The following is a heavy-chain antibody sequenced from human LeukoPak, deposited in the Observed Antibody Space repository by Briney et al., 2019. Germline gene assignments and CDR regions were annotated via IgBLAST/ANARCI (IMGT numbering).Heavy chain of an antibody. V-gene: IGHV3-15*01. J-gene: IGHJ4*02. CDR2: IKSKTDGGTT. CDR1: GFTFSNAW. CDR3: TTDGEGYCSGGSCYSSFDY. Sequence: GSLRLSCAASGFTFSNAWMSWVRQAPGKGLEWVGRIKSKTDGGTTDYAAPVKGRFTISRDDSKNTLYLQMNSLKTEDTAVYYCTTDGEGYCSGGSCYSSFDYWGQGTLVTVSS. D-gene: IGHD2-15*01.